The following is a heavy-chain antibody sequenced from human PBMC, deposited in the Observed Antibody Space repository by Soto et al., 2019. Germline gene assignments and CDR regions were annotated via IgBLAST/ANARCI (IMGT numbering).Heavy chain of an antibody. CDR3: AKQLPSNKKQRLWADALHI. J-gene: IGHJ3*02. CDR2: VTGRASST. V-gene: IGHV3-23*01. D-gene: IGHD6-25*01. CDR1: GFTFPNYA. Sequence: EVRLLESVGGLVQPGGSLRLSCFASGFTFPNYAMRWVRPAPGKWLEWVSVVTGRASSTYYADSVDGRFTISRDNSRNMLFLQMKSLGAEDTAVHYCAKQLPSNKKQRLWADALHIWGQGTMLTVSS.